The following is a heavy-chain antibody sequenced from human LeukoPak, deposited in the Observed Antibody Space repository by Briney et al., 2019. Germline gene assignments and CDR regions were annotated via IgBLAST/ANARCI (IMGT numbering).Heavy chain of an antibody. V-gene: IGHV3-30*18. J-gene: IGHJ4*02. Sequence: GGSLRLSCAASGFAFSTYYIHWIRQPPGKGLEWVAVISYDGSNTHYADSVKGRFTISRDNSKNTLHLQMNSLRPEDTAVFYCAKSHSSGWASYYFGHWGQGTPVTVSS. D-gene: IGHD6-19*01. CDR1: GFAFSTYY. CDR2: ISYDGSNT. CDR3: AKSHSSGWASYYFGH.